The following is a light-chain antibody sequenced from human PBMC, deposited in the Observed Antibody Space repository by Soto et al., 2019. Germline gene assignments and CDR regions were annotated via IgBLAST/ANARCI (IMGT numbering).Light chain of an antibody. CDR1: RRDVGSYNL. CDR3: CSFAGSSTYV. J-gene: IGLJ1*01. Sequence: HPAPGPGSPGPASTISWTGTRRDVGSYNLVSWYQQHPGNAPKLIIYEGTKRPSGVSYRFSGSKSGNTASLTISGLQEEDEGDYHRCSFAGSSTYVFGTGTKVTV. V-gene: IGLV2-23*01. CDR2: EGT.